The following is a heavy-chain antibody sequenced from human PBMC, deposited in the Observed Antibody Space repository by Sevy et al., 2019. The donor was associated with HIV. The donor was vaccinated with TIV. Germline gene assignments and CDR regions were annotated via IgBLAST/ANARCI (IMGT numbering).Heavy chain of an antibody. J-gene: IGHJ4*02. Sequence: ASVKVSCKASGYTFTNHGISWVRQAPGQGLEWMGWINPYNGNTKYAQKLQGRVTMTTDTSTSTAYVELRSLRSDDTAVYYCSREGTLMTMIIWCQGTLVTVSS. D-gene: IGHD3-22*01. CDR3: SREGTLMTMII. CDR2: INPYNGNT. CDR1: GYTFTNHG. V-gene: IGHV1-18*01.